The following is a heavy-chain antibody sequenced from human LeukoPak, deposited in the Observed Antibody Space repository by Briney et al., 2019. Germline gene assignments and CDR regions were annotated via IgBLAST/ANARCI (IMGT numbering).Heavy chain of an antibody. CDR3: ASHIRGGLDRRNYYLDC. J-gene: IGHJ4*02. CDR2: IIPIFDTT. CDR1: RDTFSNYA. D-gene: IGHD1-1*01. Sequence: GASVKVSCKTSRDTFSNYAINWVRQAPGQRPEWMGKIIPIFDTTNYAQKFQGRVTITADKSTSTAYMELSSLRSEDTAVYFCASHIRGGLDRRNYYLDCWGQGTLVTVSS. V-gene: IGHV1-69*06.